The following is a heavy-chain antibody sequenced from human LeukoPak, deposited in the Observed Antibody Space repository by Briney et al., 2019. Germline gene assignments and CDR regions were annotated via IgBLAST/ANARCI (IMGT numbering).Heavy chain of an antibody. CDR1: GFTFSNYF. Sequence: PGGSLRLSCAASGFTFSNYFMHWVRQAPGKGLEYVSAISSSGDSTYYANSAKGRFTVSRDNSKNTLYLQMGSLSAEDMAVYYCARAPRYYGSRLYYFDYWGQGALVTVSS. D-gene: IGHD3-10*01. V-gene: IGHV3-64*01. J-gene: IGHJ4*02. CDR3: ARAPRYYGSRLYYFDY. CDR2: ISSSGDST.